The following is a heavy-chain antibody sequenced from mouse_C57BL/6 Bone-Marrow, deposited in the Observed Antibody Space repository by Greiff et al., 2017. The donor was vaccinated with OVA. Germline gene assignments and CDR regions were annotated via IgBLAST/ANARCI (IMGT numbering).Heavy chain of an antibody. V-gene: IGHV1-54*01. CDR1: GYAFTNYL. J-gene: IGHJ3*01. Sequence: VKLMESGAELVRPGTSVKVSCKASGYAFTNYLIEWVKQRPGQGLEWIGVINPGSGGTNYNEKFKGKATLTADKSSSTAYMQLSSLTSEDSAVYFCAHYGSSSWFAYWGQGTLVTVSA. D-gene: IGHD1-1*01. CDR3: AHYGSSSWFAY. CDR2: INPGSGGT.